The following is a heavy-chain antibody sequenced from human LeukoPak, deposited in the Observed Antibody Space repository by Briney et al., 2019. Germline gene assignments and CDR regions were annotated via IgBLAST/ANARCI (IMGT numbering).Heavy chain of an antibody. Sequence: GGSLRLSCAASGFTFSSYAMSWVRQATGKGLEWLSAISGSGGSTYYADSVKGRFTISRDNSKNTLYLQMNSLRAEDTAVYYCAKDQVGFRIGMDVWGQGTTVTVSS. CDR1: GFTFSSYA. D-gene: IGHD1-14*01. J-gene: IGHJ6*02. CDR3: AKDQVGFRIGMDV. V-gene: IGHV3-23*01. CDR2: ISGSGGST.